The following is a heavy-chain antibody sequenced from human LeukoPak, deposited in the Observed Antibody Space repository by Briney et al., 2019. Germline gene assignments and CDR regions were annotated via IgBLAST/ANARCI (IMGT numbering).Heavy chain of an antibody. V-gene: IGHV3-48*03. Sequence: GGSLRLSCAASGFTFSSYEMNWVRQAPGKGLEWVSYISTSGSPTYYADSVKGRFTISRDNAKNSLYLQMNSLRAEDTAVYYCARDVPGTLRGYSYGDKLDYWGQGTLVTVSS. CDR2: ISTSGSPT. D-gene: IGHD5-18*01. J-gene: IGHJ4*02. CDR3: ARDVPGTLRGYSYGDKLDY. CDR1: GFTFSSYE.